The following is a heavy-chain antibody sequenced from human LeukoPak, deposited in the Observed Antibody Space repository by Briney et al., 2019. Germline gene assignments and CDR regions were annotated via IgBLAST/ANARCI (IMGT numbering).Heavy chain of an antibody. J-gene: IGHJ4*02. CDR1: GFTFSSYD. Sequence: GESLRLSCAAFGFTFSSYDMSWVRQAPGKGLEWVSGITGSGGSTYYADSVKGRFTISRDNSKNTLYLQMNSLRAEDTAVYFCAKDDGGSVTTTDFEYWGQGTLVTVSS. V-gene: IGHV3-23*01. CDR3: AKDDGGSVTTTDFEY. D-gene: IGHD4-17*01. CDR2: ITGSGGST.